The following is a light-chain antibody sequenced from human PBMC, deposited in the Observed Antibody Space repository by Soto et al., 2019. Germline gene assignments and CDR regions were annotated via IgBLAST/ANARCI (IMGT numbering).Light chain of an antibody. Sequence: QSVLTQPPSVSAAPGQKVTISCSGSSSNIGLNYVSWYQQLPGTAPKLLIYDNNNRPSAIPDRCSGSKSGTSASLAITGLQAEDEADYYCQSSDSSLSAVVFGGGTKVTVL. CDR1: SSNIGLNY. J-gene: IGLJ2*01. CDR3: QSSDSSLSAVV. CDR2: DNN. V-gene: IGLV1-51*01.